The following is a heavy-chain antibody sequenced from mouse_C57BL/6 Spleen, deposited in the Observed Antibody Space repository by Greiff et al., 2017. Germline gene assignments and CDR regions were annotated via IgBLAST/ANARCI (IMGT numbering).Heavy chain of an antibody. CDR3: VRTSYFDY. Sequence: DVKLVESGGGLVQPKGSLKLSCAASGFSFNTYAMNWVRQAPGKGLEWVARIRSKSNNYATYSADSVKDRFTISRDDSESMLYLQMNNLKTEDTAMYYCVRTSYFDYWGQGTTLTVSS. CDR2: IRSKSNNYAT. CDR1: GFSFNTYA. J-gene: IGHJ2*01. V-gene: IGHV10-1*01.